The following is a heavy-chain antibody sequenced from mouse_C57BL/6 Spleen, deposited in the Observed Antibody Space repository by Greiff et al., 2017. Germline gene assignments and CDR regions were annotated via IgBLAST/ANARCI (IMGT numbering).Heavy chain of an antibody. CDR2: IDPNSGGT. CDR1: GYTFTSYW. V-gene: IGHV1-72*01. J-gene: IGHJ2*01. D-gene: IGHD1-1*01. CDR3: ERVTVGEDYFDY. Sequence: QVQLQQPGAELVKPGASVKLSCKASGYTFTSYWMHWVKQRPGRGLEWIGGIDPNSGGTNYNQKFKSKATLTVDKPSSTAYMQLSSLTSEDSAVYYCERVTVGEDYFDYWGQGTTLTVSS.